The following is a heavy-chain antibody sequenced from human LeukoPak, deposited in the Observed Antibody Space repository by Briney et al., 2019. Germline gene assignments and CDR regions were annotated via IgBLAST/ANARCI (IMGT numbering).Heavy chain of an antibody. V-gene: IGHV3-30*18. CDR1: GFTFSSYG. CDR3: TKYPDDAGTSPFDY. D-gene: IGHD6-13*01. CDR2: ISYDGSNK. Sequence: PGGSLRLSCAASGFTFSSYGMHWVRQAPGKGLEWVAVISYDGSNKYYADSVKGRFTISRDNSKNTLYLQMNSLRAEDTAVYYCTKYPDDAGTSPFDYWGQGTLVTVSS. J-gene: IGHJ4*02.